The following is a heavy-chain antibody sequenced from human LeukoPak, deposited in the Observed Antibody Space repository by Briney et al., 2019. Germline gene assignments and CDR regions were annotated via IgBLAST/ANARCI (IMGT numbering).Heavy chain of an antibody. V-gene: IGHV1-69*04. CDR2: IIPIFGIA. CDR1: GGTFSSHA. J-gene: IGHJ4*02. Sequence: GSSVKVSCKASGGTFSSHAISWVRQAPGQGLEWMGRIIPIFGIANYAQKFQGRVTITADKSTSTAYMELSSLRSEDTAVYYCAFYYCSSTSCYTRWFDYWGQGTLVTVSS. D-gene: IGHD2-2*02. CDR3: AFYYCSSTSCYTRWFDY.